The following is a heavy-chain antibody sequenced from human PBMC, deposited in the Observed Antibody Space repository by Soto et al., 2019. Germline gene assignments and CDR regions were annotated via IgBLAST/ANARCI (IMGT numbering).Heavy chain of an antibody. V-gene: IGHV3-74*01. CDR3: TRGPRPISTGTGAY. Sequence: VSLRLSCAASGFIFKMYWMHWVRQSPGKGLVWISRIYNDGTYSDYADSVRGRFTISRDNVNDTLYLQMNNLRAEDSGLYYCTRGPRPISTGTGAYWGQGTQVTVSS. CDR2: IYNDGTYS. D-gene: IGHD3-10*01. J-gene: IGHJ4*02. CDR1: GFIFKMYW.